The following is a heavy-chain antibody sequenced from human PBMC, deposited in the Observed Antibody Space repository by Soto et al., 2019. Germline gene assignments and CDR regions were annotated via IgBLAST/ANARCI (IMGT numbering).Heavy chain of an antibody. V-gene: IGHV4-34*01. Sequence: QVQLQQWGAGLLKPSETLSLTCAVYGGSFSGYYWSWIRQPPGKGLEWIGEINHSGSTNYNPSLKSRVTISVDTAKNQFSLKLSSVTAADTAVYYCARGIDSIGRGGRFRYFDYWGQGTLVTVSS. CDR1: GGSFSGYY. CDR2: INHSGST. CDR3: ARGIDSIGRGGRFRYFDY. J-gene: IGHJ4*02. D-gene: IGHD6-19*01.